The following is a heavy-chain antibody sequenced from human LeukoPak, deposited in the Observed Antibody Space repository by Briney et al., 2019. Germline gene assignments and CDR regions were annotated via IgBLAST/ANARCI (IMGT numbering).Heavy chain of an antibody. V-gene: IGHV3-48*02. CDR3: ARGCSGGSCFGDFDY. D-gene: IGHD2-15*01. J-gene: IGHJ4*02. Sequence: GRSLRLSCVASGFTFSSYGMNWVRQAPGKGLEWISYISSRRSTIYYADSVKGRFTISRDNAKNSLYLQMNSLRDEDTAVYYCARGCSGGSCFGDFDYWGQGTLGTVSS. CDR1: GFTFSSYG. CDR2: ISSRRSTI.